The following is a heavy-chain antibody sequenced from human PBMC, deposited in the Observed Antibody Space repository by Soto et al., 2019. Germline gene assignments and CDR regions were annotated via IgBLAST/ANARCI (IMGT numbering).Heavy chain of an antibody. D-gene: IGHD3-22*01. CDR2: IYYSGST. CDR1: GGSISSSSYH. V-gene: IGHV4-39*01. Sequence: LSLTCTVSGGSISSSSYHWGWIRQPPGKGLEWIGSIYYSGSTYYNPSLKSRVTISVDTSKNQFSLKLSSVTAADTAVYYCARPIFNYYDSSGYYRDRAFDIWGQGTMVTVSS. CDR3: ARPIFNYYDSSGYYRDRAFDI. J-gene: IGHJ3*02.